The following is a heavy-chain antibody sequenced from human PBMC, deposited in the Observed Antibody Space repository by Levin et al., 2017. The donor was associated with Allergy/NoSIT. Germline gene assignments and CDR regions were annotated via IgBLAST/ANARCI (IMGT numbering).Heavy chain of an antibody. V-gene: IGHV3-30*18. Sequence: GGSLRLSCAASGFTFSSYGMHWVRQAPGKGLEWVAVISYDGSNKYYADSVKGRFTISRDNSKNTLYLQMNSLRAEDTAVYYCAKASFYYDSSVVYWGQGTLVTVSS. D-gene: IGHD3-22*01. J-gene: IGHJ4*02. CDR3: AKASFYYDSSVVY. CDR1: GFTFSSYG. CDR2: ISYDGSNK.